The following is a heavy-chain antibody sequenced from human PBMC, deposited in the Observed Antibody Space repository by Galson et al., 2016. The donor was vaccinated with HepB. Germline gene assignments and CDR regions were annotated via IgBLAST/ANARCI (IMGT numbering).Heavy chain of an antibody. CDR1: RFSFSTYG. Sequence: SLRLSCAASRFSFSTYGMNWARQAPGKGLEWVSFISGSRDTIHYADSVKGRFTISRDNAKKSLYLQMNSLRAEDTAVYYCARAPIVVVTAGIDFWGQGTLVIVSS. CDR3: ARAPIVVVTAGIDF. J-gene: IGHJ4*02. V-gene: IGHV3-48*04. D-gene: IGHD2-21*02. CDR2: ISGSRDTI.